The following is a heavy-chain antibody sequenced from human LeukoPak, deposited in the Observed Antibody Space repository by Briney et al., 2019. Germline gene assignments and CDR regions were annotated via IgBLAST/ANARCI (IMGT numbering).Heavy chain of an antibody. D-gene: IGHD5-24*01. CDR1: GGSISRSSYY. V-gene: IGHV4-39*01. Sequence: SETLSLTCTVSGGSISRSSYYWGWIRQPPGKGLEWIGSIYYSGSTYYNPSLKSRVTISVDTSKNQFSLKLSSVTAADTAVYYCASLEAMAEDAFDIWGQGTMVTVSS. CDR2: IYYSGST. J-gene: IGHJ3*02. CDR3: ASLEAMAEDAFDI.